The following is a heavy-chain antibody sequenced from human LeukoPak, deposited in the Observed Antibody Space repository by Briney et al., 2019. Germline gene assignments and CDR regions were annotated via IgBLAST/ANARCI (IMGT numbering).Heavy chain of an antibody. Sequence: GGSLRLSCAASGFTFSSYWMSWVRQAPGKGPEWVAHIKQDASQEDHVDSVKGRLTISRDNAKNSLYLQMNSLRAEDTAVYYCARGVVYPTWSGPHWSDYWGQGTLVTVSS. D-gene: IGHD3-3*01. CDR2: IKQDASQE. J-gene: IGHJ4*02. CDR3: ARGVVYPTWSGPHWSDY. V-gene: IGHV3-7*01. CDR1: GFTFSSYW.